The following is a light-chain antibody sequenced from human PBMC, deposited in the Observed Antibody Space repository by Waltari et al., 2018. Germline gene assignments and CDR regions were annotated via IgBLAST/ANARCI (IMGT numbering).Light chain of an antibody. CDR1: QTVRTF. J-gene: IGKJ2*01. V-gene: IGKV3-11*01. CDR2: DAS. CDR3: QQRSSWPYT. Sequence: EIVLTQSPATLTLSPGATATLSCRASQTVRTFLAWYQQKPGQAPRLLIFDASSRSTGISPKFRGSGSGTDFTLTVNNLEPEDFAVYYFQQRSSWPYTFGQGTRVDFK.